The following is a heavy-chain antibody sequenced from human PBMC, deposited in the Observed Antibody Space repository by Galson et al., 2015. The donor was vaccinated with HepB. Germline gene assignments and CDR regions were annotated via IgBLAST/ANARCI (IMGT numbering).Heavy chain of an antibody. Sequence: SLRLSCAASGFTFSSYGMHWVRQAPGKGLEWVAVISYDGSNKYYADSVKGRFTISRDNSKNTLYLQMNSLRAEDTAVYYCAKDNGDYYYYGMDVWGQGTTVTVSS. D-gene: IGHD4-17*01. CDR1: GFTFSSYG. J-gene: IGHJ6*02. V-gene: IGHV3-30*18. CDR3: AKDNGDYYYYGMDV. CDR2: ISYDGSNK.